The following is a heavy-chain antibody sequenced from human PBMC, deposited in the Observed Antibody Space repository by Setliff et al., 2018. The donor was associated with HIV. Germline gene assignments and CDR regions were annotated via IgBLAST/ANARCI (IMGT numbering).Heavy chain of an antibody. J-gene: IGHJ4*02. D-gene: IGHD3-22*01. V-gene: IGHV4-31*01. CDR2: IYYSGST. CDR1: GGSISSGGYY. CDR3: ARLRYYDSSGYFDY. Sequence: PSETLSLTCTVSGGSISSGGYYWSWIRQHPGKGLEWIGYIYYSGSTYYNPSLKSLVTISVDTSKNQFSLKLSSVTAADTAVYYCARLRYYDSSGYFDYWGQGTLVTVSS.